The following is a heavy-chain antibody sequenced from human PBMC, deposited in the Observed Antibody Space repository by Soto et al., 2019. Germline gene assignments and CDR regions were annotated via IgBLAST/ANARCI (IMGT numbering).Heavy chain of an antibody. CDR2: ISDSGDNI. V-gene: IGHV3-23*01. CDR3: AKEERLVAGKVYYYGRDV. D-gene: IGHD6-19*01. CDR1: GFTFSSYA. Sequence: PGGSLRLSCAASGFTFSSYAMSWVRQAPGKGLEWVSIISDSGDNIYYADSVKGRFTISRDNSKNTLYLQMNSLRAEDTAVYYCAKEERLVAGKVYYYGRDVWGQGTTVTVSS. J-gene: IGHJ6*02.